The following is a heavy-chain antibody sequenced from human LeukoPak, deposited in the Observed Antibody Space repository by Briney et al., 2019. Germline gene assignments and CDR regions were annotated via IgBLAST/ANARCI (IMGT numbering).Heavy chain of an antibody. CDR2: ISGSGGNT. V-gene: IGHV3-23*01. CDR3: AKDIVVVTRPYYFDY. J-gene: IGHJ4*02. CDR1: GFTFSSYA. D-gene: IGHD2-21*02. Sequence: GGSLRLSCAASGFTFSSYAMSWVHQAPGKGLEWVSGISGSGGNTYYADSVKGRFTISRDDSRNTVYLQMNSLRAEDTAVYYCAKDIVVVTRPYYFDYWGQGTLVTVSS.